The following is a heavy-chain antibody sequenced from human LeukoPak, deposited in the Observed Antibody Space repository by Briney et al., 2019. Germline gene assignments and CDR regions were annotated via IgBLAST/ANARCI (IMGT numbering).Heavy chain of an antibody. V-gene: IGHV4-34*01. CDR2: INHSGST. Sequence: SETLSLTCAVYGGSFSGYYWSWIRQPPGKGLEWIGEINHSGSTNYNPSLKSRVTISVDTSKNQFSLKLSSVTAADTAVYYCARARIQLRAQGGLDFWGQGTLVTVSS. CDR3: ARARIQLRAQGGLDF. D-gene: IGHD5-18*01. CDR1: GGSFSGYY. J-gene: IGHJ4*02.